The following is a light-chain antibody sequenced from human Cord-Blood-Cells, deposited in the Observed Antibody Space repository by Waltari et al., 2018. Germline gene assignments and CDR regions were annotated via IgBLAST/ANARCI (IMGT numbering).Light chain of an antibody. CDR1: SSDVGGYNY. CDR3: SSYTSSSNWV. Sequence: QSALTQPASVSGSPGPSITIPCTGTSSDVGGYNYVSWYQQHPGKAPKLMIYDVSNRPSGVSNRFSGSKSGNTASLTISGLQAEDEADYYCSSYTSSSNWVFGGGTKLTVL. CDR2: DVS. J-gene: IGLJ3*02. V-gene: IGLV2-14*01.